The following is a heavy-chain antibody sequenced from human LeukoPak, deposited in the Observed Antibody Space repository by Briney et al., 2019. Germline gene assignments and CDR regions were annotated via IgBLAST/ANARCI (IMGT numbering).Heavy chain of an antibody. J-gene: IGHJ3*02. V-gene: IGHV2-26*01. CDR2: IFSNDEK. CDR1: GFSLSNPRMG. Sequence: SGPTLVNPTEPLTLTCTVSGFSLSNPRMGVSWIRQPPGKALEWLAHIFSNDEKSYSTSLKSRLTISKDTSKSQVVLTMTNMDPVDTATYYCARMPPLTYYYDSSGYPGFDIWGQGTMVTVSS. D-gene: IGHD3-22*01. CDR3: ARMPPLTYYYDSSGYPGFDI.